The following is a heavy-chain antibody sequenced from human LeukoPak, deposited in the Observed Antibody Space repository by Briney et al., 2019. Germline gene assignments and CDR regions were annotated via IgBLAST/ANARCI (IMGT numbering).Heavy chain of an antibody. Sequence: PSETLSLTCTVSGASVSSYYWSWIRQPPGKGLEWIGYIYFSENTIYSPSLRSRLTISVDTSKNQFSLKLSSVTAADTAVYYCAACLRGGDCFSFDYWGRGTLVTVSS. CDR1: GASVSSYY. CDR2: IYFSENT. CDR3: AACLRGGDCFSFDY. D-gene: IGHD2-21*02. V-gene: IGHV4-59*02. J-gene: IGHJ4*02.